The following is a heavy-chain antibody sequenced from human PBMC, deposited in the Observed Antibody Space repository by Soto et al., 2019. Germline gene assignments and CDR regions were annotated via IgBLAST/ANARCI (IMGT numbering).Heavy chain of an antibody. Sequence: QLHLQESGPGLVKPSETLSLTCTVSGGSISSSSYYWGWIRQPPGKGLEWIGSIYYTGITHYNPSLKSRATISIDTSKNQFSLNLNSVTATDTAVYYCARPARQDTVAGNYWGQGNLVTVSS. D-gene: IGHD6-19*01. CDR1: GGSISSSSYY. CDR3: ARPARQDTVAGNY. V-gene: IGHV4-39*01. J-gene: IGHJ4*02. CDR2: IYYTGIT.